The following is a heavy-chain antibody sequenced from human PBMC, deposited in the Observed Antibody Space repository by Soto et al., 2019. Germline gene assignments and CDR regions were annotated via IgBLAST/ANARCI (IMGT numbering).Heavy chain of an antibody. D-gene: IGHD2-2*01. CDR3: ARGPDIVVVPAAIGFYYYYGMDV. J-gene: IGHJ6*02. Sequence: QVQLVQSGAEVKKPGSSVKVSCKASGGTFSSYAISWVRQAPGQGLEWMGGIIPIFGTANYAQKFQGRVTITADESTSTAYMELSSLRSEDTAVYYCARGPDIVVVPAAIGFYYYYGMDVWGQGTTVTVSS. CDR1: GGTFSSYA. V-gene: IGHV1-69*01. CDR2: IIPIFGTA.